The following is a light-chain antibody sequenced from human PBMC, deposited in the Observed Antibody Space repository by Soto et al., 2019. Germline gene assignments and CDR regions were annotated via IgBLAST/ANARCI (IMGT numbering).Light chain of an antibody. CDR1: SSDVGGYNY. CDR3: SSFTSSSTQV. Sequence: QSVLTQPASVSGSPGQSITISCTGTSSDVGGYNYVSWYQQHPGKAPKLMIYEVTNRPSGVSNRFSGSKSGNTASLTISGLQAEDEADYYCSSFTSSSTQVFGGGTQLIVL. V-gene: IGLV2-14*01. CDR2: EVT. J-gene: IGLJ2*01.